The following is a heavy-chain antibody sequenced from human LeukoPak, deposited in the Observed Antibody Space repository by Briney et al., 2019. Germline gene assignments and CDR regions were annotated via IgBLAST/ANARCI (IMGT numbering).Heavy chain of an antibody. Sequence: SETLSLTCIVSGDSISSTSYYWAWIRQPPGKGLEWIGMIFYSGSAYYTPSLRGRVTLSVDTSRNQFSLKLSSVTAADTAVYYCAREVDYAFDIWGQGTMVTV. J-gene: IGHJ3*02. D-gene: IGHD3/OR15-3a*01. CDR2: IFYSGSA. V-gene: IGHV4-39*02. CDR3: AREVDYAFDI. CDR1: GDSISSTSYY.